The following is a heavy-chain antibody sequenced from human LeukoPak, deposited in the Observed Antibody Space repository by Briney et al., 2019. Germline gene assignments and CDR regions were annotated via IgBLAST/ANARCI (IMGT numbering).Heavy chain of an antibody. CDR1: GGSFSGYY. CDR2: INLSGNL. D-gene: IGHD2-2*01. J-gene: IGHJ5*02. V-gene: IGHV4-34*01. CDR3: AGGDIGVRPAASAAGAWFDP. Sequence: PSPSLSPTRAVYGGSFSGYYWSWIRQPPGEGLGWSGEINLSGNLNYNPPLKTQVTISINTSKNQFSLKLSSVTAAYTAVYDYAGGDIGVRPAASAAGAWFDPWGQGTLVTVSS.